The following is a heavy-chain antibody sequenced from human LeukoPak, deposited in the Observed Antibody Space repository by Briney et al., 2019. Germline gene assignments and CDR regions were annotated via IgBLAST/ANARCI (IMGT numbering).Heavy chain of an antibody. Sequence: PGGSLRLSCAASGFTFSSYWMSWVRQAPGKGLEWVANIKQDGSEKYYVDSVKGRFTISRDNAKNSLYLQMNSLRAEDTALYYCARDVYYDSSGYYNYWGQGTLVTVSS. V-gene: IGHV3-7*03. D-gene: IGHD3-22*01. J-gene: IGHJ4*02. CDR3: ARDVYYDSSGYYNY. CDR2: IKQDGSEK. CDR1: GFTFSSYW.